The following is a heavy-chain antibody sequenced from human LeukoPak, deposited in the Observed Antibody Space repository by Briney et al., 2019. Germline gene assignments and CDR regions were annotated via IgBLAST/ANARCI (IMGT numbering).Heavy chain of an antibody. CDR1: GLTVSSNY. Sequence: PGGSLRLSCAASGLTVSSNYMSWVRQALGKGLEWVSVIYSGGSTYYADSVKGRFTISRDNSKNTLYLQMNSLRAEDTAVYYCARDSVYSYAYWFDPWGQGTLVTVSS. CDR2: IYSGGST. J-gene: IGHJ5*02. D-gene: IGHD5-18*01. V-gene: IGHV3-53*01. CDR3: ARDSVYSYAYWFDP.